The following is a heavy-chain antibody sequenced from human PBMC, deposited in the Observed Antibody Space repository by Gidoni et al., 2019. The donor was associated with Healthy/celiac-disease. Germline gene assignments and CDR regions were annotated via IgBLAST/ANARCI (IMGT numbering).Heavy chain of an antibody. CDR2: IYYSGST. CDR3: ARGKLHYDSSGPAPGHNWFDP. J-gene: IGHJ5*02. D-gene: IGHD3-22*01. Sequence: QVQLQESGPGLVKPSQTLSLTCTVSGGSISSGGYYWSWIRQHPGKGLEWIGYIYYSGSTYYNPSLKSRVTISVDTSKNQFSLKLSSVTAADTAVYYCARGKLHYDSSGPAPGHNWFDPWGQGTLVTVSS. V-gene: IGHV4-31*03. CDR1: GGSISSGGYY.